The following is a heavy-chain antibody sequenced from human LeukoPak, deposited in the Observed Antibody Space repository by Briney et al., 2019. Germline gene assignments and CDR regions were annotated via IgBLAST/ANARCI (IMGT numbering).Heavy chain of an antibody. Sequence: HSGGSLRLSCAASGFTFSSYWMHWVRQAPGKGLVWVSRINSDGSSTSYADSVKGRFTISRDNAKNTLYLQMNSLRAEDTAVYYCATVWGGSSGGFDYWGQGTLVTVSS. D-gene: IGHD2-15*01. V-gene: IGHV3-74*01. CDR2: INSDGSST. J-gene: IGHJ4*02. CDR1: GFTFSSYW. CDR3: ATVWGGSSGGFDY.